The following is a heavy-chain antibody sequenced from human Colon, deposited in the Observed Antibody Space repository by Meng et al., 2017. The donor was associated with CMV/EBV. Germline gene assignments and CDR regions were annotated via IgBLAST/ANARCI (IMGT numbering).Heavy chain of an antibody. V-gene: IGHV5-51*01. D-gene: IGHD2-15*01. CDR1: GYSFSSYW. CDR3: ARHAGGSNPLDF. CDR2: IYPTDSNT. J-gene: IGHJ4*02. Sequence: GESLKISCKGSGYSFSSYWIAWMRQMPGKGLEWMGIIYPTDSNTKYSPSFHGQVTIPVDRSINTAYLQWSSLKASDTAVYFCARHAGGSNPLDFWGQGTLVTVSS.